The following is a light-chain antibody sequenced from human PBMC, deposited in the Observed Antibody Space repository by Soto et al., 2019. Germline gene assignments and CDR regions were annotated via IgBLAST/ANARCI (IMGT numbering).Light chain of an antibody. Sequence: QSVLTQPPSVSGAPGQRVTISCTGSSSNIGAGYDVHWYQQLPGTAPKILIYGNINRPSGVPDRFSRSKSGTSASLDITGLQAEDEADYYCQSYDSSLSVVFGGGTKLTVL. CDR2: GNI. V-gene: IGLV1-40*01. CDR1: SSNIGAGYD. CDR3: QSYDSSLSVV. J-gene: IGLJ2*01.